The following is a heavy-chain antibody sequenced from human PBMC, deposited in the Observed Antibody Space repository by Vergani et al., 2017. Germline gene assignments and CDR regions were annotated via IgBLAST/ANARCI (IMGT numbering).Heavy chain of an antibody. CDR2: IKNTGDST. CDR3: GRGSDNYN. CDR1: GFTFSSHA. D-gene: IGHD5-24*01. Sequence: EVQLLQSEGAVVQPGGSLRLSCVASGFTFSSHAMSWVRQGHGQGLEWVPSIKNTGDSTHYADSVKGRFTISRDNSKNTLYLQMNSLRVEGTAVYYCGRGSDNYNWVQGTLVTVSS. J-gene: IGHJ4*02. V-gene: IGHV3-23*01.